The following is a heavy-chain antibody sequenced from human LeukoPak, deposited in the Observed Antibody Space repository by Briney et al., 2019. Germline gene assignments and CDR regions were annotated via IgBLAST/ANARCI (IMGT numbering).Heavy chain of an antibody. Sequence: ASVKVSCKASGYTCTSYAMNWVRQAPGQGLEWMGWINTNTGNPTYAQGFTGRFVFSLDTSVSTAYLQISSLKAEDTAVYYCARGWPPRGGRPAAFDYWGQGTLVTVPS. CDR3: ARGWPPRGGRPAAFDY. V-gene: IGHV7-4-1*02. J-gene: IGHJ4*02. CDR2: INTNTGNP. D-gene: IGHD2-2*01. CDR1: GYTCTSYA.